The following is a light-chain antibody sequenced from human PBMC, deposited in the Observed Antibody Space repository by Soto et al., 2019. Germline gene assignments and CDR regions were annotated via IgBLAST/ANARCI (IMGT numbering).Light chain of an antibody. CDR3: QSADSSGSYYV. Sequence: SYALTQPPSVSVSPGQTARITCSGDALPKQYAYWYQQKPGQAPVLVIYKNTERPSAIPERFSGSSSGTTATLTISGVQAEDEADYYCQSADSSGSYYVFGTGTKVTVL. CDR1: ALPKQY. CDR2: KNT. V-gene: IGLV3-25*02. J-gene: IGLJ1*01.